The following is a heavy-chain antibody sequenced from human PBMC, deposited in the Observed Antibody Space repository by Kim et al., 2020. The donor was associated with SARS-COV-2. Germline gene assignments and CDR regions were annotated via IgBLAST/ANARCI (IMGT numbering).Heavy chain of an antibody. J-gene: IGHJ3*02. D-gene: IGHD5-18*01. CDR1: GFPFSSHG. Sequence: GGSLRLSCAASGFPFSSHGMHWVRQAPGKGPEWVAVISYDGRKQFYTDSVKGRFTLSRDNSKNTLYLQMNSLRPEDTAVYYCAKEVEGYSYDDAFDIWG. CDR2: ISYDGRKQ. V-gene: IGHV3-30*18. CDR3: AKEVEGYSYDDAFDI.